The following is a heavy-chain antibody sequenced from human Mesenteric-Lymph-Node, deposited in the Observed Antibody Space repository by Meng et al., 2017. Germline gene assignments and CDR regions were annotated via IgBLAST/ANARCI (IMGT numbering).Heavy chain of an antibody. J-gene: IGHJ4*02. V-gene: IGHV1-3*01. Sequence: ASVKVSCKASGYTFTSYAMHWVRQAPGQRLEWMGWINAGNGNTKYSQKFQGRVTITRDTSTSTVYMELSSLRSEDTAVYYCARDPPSRAVAGTLDYWGQGTLVTVSS. CDR3: ARDPPSRAVAGTLDY. CDR2: INAGNGNT. D-gene: IGHD6-19*01. CDR1: GYTFTSYA.